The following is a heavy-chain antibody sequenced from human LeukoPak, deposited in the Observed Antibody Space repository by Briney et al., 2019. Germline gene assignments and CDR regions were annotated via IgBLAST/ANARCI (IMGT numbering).Heavy chain of an antibody. CDR1: GFTFSDYY. CDR3: ARDLRYYDFWSGYYRSRDAFGI. D-gene: IGHD3-3*01. Sequence: GGSLRLSCAASGFTFSDYYMSWIRQAPGKGLEWVSYISSSGSTIYYADSVKGRFTISRDNAKNSLYLQMNSLRAEDTAVYYCARDLRYYDFWSGYYRSRDAFGIWGQGTMVTVSS. CDR2: ISSSGSTI. J-gene: IGHJ3*02. V-gene: IGHV3-11*04.